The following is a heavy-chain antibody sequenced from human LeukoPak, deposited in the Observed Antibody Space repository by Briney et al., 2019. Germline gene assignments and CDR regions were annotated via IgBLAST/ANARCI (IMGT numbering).Heavy chain of an antibody. V-gene: IGHV1-3*03. J-gene: IGHJ4*02. CDR1: GYTFSNHD. CDR2: INAGNGDT. D-gene: IGHD1-14*01. Sequence: ASVKVSCKASGYTFSNHDIHWVRQAPGQRLEWMGWINAGNGDTKYSQEFQGRVTITRDTSATTAYMELSSLRSEDMAVYYCTLYNYWGPGTLVTVSS. CDR3: TLYNY.